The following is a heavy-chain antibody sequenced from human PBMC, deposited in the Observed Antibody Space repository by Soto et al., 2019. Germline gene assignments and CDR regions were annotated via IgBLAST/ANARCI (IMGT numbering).Heavy chain of an antibody. D-gene: IGHD2-2*01. Sequence: SETLSLTCAVSSGSISSSNWWSWVRQPPGKGLEWIGEIYHSGSTNYNPSLKSRVTISVDKSKNQFSLKLSSVTAADTAVYYWARERRYCSSTSCYSFYYYMDVWGKGTTVTVSS. CDR2: IYHSGST. CDR1: SGSISSSNW. V-gene: IGHV4-4*02. CDR3: ARERRYCSSTSCYSFYYYMDV. J-gene: IGHJ6*03.